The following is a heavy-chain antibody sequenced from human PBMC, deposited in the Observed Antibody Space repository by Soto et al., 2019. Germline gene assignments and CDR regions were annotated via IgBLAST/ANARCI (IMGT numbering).Heavy chain of an antibody. Sequence: SDTLSLTCTVSGGAVISGSFYFTCIRQPPGKGLEWIGYIYYSGTTNYNPSLKSRVTMSVDRSRNQFSLQLSSVTAADTALYYCAREGRLYNYNGIDVWGQGTTVTVSS. CDR1: GGAVISGSFY. CDR2: IYYSGTT. D-gene: IGHD2-2*02. CDR3: AREGRLYNYNGIDV. V-gene: IGHV4-61*01. J-gene: IGHJ6*02.